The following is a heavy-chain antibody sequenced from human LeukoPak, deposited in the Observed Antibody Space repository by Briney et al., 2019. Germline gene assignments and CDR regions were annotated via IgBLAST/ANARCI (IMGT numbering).Heavy chain of an antibody. Sequence: GGSLRLSCAASGFTVSSNYMSWVRQAPGKGLEWVSVIYSGGSTYYADSVKGRFTISRDNAKNSLYLQMNSLRAEDTAVYYCARERGYDFWSGSRVLFDYWGQGTLVTVSS. V-gene: IGHV3-53*01. CDR3: ARERGYDFWSGSRVLFDY. CDR1: GFTVSSNY. D-gene: IGHD3-3*01. CDR2: IYSGGST. J-gene: IGHJ4*02.